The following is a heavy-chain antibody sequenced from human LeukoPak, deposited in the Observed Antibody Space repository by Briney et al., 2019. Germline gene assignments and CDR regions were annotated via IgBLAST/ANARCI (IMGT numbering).Heavy chain of an antibody. J-gene: IGHJ4*02. CDR3: ARGGLAYCGGDCYSELDY. V-gene: IGHV1-3*01. Sequence: ASVTVSCTASGYTFTIYAMHWVRQAPGQRLEWMGWINAGNGNTKYSQKFQGRVTITRDTSASTAYMELSSLRSEDTAVYYCARGGLAYCGGDCYSELDYWGQGTLVTVSS. D-gene: IGHD2-21*02. CDR1: GYTFTIYA. CDR2: INAGNGNT.